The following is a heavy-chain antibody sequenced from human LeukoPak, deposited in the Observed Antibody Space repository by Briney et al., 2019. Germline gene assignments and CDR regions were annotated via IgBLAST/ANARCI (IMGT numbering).Heavy chain of an antibody. CDR2: ISATGLST. Sequence: PGGSLTLSCTASDFSFTSSGMSWVRQVPGTGLEWVSFISATGLSTYYADSVKGRFTVSGDNSKNTLYLQMNSLRAADTAVYYCAKLMRHMMEDVLDLWGQGTVVTVSS. CDR1: DFSFTSSG. V-gene: IGHV3-23*01. J-gene: IGHJ3*01. CDR3: AKLMRHMMEDVLDL. D-gene: IGHD3-16*01.